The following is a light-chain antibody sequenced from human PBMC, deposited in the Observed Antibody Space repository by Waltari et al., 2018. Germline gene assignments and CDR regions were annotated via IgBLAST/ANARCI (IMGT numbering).Light chain of an antibody. V-gene: IGLV1-47*01. CDR1: HSNIGNNS. CDR2: RDD. CDR3: AAWDGSLTGWV. Sequence: QSVLTQPPSTSGTPGQRVTISCSGTHSNIGNNSVYWYQQLPGTAPKLLIYRDDQRPSGVPDRFSGSKFGTLAALAISGLRSEDEADYHCAAWDGSLTGWVFGGGTKLTVL. J-gene: IGLJ3*02.